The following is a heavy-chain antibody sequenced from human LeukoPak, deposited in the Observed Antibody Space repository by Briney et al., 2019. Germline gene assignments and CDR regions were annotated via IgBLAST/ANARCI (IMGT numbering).Heavy chain of an antibody. D-gene: IGHD2-15*01. Sequence: GGSLRLSCAASGFTFSSYTMNWVRQAPGKGLEWVSSISSSSSYIYYADSVKGRLTISRDNAKNSLYLQVNSLRAEDTAVYYCARDPTPRYCSGGSCYTHYGMDVWGQGTTVTVSS. CDR1: GFTFSSYT. J-gene: IGHJ6*02. V-gene: IGHV3-21*01. CDR3: ARDPTPRYCSGGSCYTHYGMDV. CDR2: ISSSSSYI.